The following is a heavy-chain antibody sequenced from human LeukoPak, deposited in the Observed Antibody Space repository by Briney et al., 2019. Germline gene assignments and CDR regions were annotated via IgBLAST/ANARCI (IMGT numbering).Heavy chain of an antibody. V-gene: IGHV3-23*01. CDR1: GFTFSSYP. D-gene: IGHD3-22*01. Sequence: GGSLRLSCVGSGFTFSSYPMNWVRQPPGKGLEWVSLITGNGGNTHYADSVKGRLPISRDNSKNTLYLQMNSLRAEDTAVYYCAIDYDSSGSYFDYWGQGTLVTVSS. CDR3: AIDYDSSGSYFDY. CDR2: ITGNGGNT. J-gene: IGHJ4*02.